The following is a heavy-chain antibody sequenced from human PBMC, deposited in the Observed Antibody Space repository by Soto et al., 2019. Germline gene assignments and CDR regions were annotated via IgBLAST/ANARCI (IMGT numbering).Heavy chain of an antibody. Sequence: EVQLLESGGGLVQPGGSLRLSCAASGFTFSSYAMSWVRQAPGKGLEWVSAISGSGGSTYYADSVKGRFTISRDNSKNSTYLQLNSLTAEDTAVYYCAKDPIVVVPPRRFDYWGQGTLVTVSS. CDR1: GFTFSSYA. D-gene: IGHD3-22*01. CDR3: AKDPIVVVPPRRFDY. CDR2: ISGSGGST. J-gene: IGHJ4*02. V-gene: IGHV3-23*01.